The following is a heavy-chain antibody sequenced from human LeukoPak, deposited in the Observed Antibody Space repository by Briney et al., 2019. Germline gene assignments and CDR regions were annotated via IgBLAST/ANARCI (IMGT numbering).Heavy chain of an antibody. CDR3: SRDGYYYESICRKKYLHHGLDV. V-gene: IGHV1-18*01. D-gene: IGHD3-22*01. CDR2: ISVYNGDT. CDR1: GGTFSSYA. Sequence: ASVKVSCKASGGTFSSYAISWVRQAPGQGLERMGWISVYNGDTNYAQMVQRKGTITTDTSTSTAYVELRSLRSDDTAVYYCSRDGYYYESICRKKYLHHGLDVWGQGTTVSVSS. J-gene: IGHJ6*02.